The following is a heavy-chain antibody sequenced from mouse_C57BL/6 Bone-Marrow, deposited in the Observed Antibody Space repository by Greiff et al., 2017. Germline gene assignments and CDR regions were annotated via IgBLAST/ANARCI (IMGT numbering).Heavy chain of an antibody. CDR2: IYPRDGST. V-gene: IGHV1-85*01. J-gene: IGHJ1*03. CDR3: ARLEFDGSSGDWYFDV. CDR1: GYTFTSYD. Sequence: QVQLQQSGPELVKPGASVKLSCKASGYTFTSYDINCVKQRPGQGLEWIGWIYPRDGSTKYNEKFKGKATLTVDTSSSTAYMELRSLTSEDSAVYFCARLEFDGSSGDWYFDVGGTGTTVTVTA. D-gene: IGHD1-1*01.